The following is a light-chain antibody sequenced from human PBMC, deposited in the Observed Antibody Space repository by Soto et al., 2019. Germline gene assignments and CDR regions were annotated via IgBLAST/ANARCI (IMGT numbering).Light chain of an antibody. Sequence: EIVMTQSPATLSVSPVERATLSCIASQSVSSNLAWYQQKPGQAPRLLIYGASTRATGIPARFSGSGSGTEFTLTISSLQSEDFAVYYCQQYNNWPINCGQGTRREIK. CDR3: QQYNNWPIN. CDR2: GAS. CDR1: QSVSSN. V-gene: IGKV3-15*01. J-gene: IGKJ5*01.